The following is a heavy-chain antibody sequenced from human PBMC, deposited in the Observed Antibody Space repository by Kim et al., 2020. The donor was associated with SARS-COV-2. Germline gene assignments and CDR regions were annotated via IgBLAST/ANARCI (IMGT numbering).Heavy chain of an antibody. CDR3: AKGSDSSGYYPAYFDY. J-gene: IGHJ4*02. Sequence: SVKGRFTISRDNSKNTLYLKMNSLRAEDTAVYYCAKGSDSSGYYPAYFDYWGQGTLVTVSA. D-gene: IGHD3-22*01. V-gene: IGHV3-23*01.